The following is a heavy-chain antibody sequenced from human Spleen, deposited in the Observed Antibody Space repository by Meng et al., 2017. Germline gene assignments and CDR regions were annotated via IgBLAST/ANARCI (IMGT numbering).Heavy chain of an antibody. V-gene: IGHV3-23*01. CDR2: ISVSGGNT. CDR3: AKAYYYDTSALWGFDY. J-gene: IGHJ4*02. Sequence: GESLKISCAASGFTFSTYAMSWVRQAPGKGLEWVSTISVSGGNTYYADSVKGRFTISRDNSKNTLYLQMNSLRAEDTAVYYCAKAYYYDTSALWGFDYWGLGALVTVSS. CDR1: GFTFSTYA. D-gene: IGHD3-22*01.